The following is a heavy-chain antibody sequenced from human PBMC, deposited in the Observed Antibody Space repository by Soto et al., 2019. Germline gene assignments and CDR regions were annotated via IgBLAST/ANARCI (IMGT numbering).Heavy chain of an antibody. CDR3: TRDPDGIDDFDY. Sequence: PGGSLRLSCAAFGFSFTSHGMTWVLQAPGKGLEWVSFIGRTGRPIYYADSVRGRFTVSRDNVNDLLYLQMSSLRDEDTAVYLCTRDPDGIDDFDYWGQGAQVTVSS. D-gene: IGHD1-1*01. V-gene: IGHV3-48*02. J-gene: IGHJ4*02. CDR1: GFSFTSHG. CDR2: IGRTGRPI.